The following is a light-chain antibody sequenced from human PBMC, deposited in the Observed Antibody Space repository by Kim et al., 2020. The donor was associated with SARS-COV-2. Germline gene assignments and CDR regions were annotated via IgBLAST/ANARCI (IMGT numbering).Light chain of an antibody. CDR2: DSN. Sequence: QAVVTQEPSLTVSPGGTVTLTCASSSGPVTYDQYPYWFQQKPGQVPTTLIYDSNNRHSWTPARFSGSLLGGKAALTLSGAQPEDEADYYCLLTYRGPRVFGGGTQLTVL. CDR3: LLTYRGPRV. J-gene: IGLJ2*01. CDR1: SGPVTYDQY. V-gene: IGLV7-46*01.